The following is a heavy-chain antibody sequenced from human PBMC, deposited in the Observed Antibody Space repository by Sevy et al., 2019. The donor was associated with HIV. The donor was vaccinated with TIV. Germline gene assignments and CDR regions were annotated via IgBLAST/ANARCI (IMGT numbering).Heavy chain of an antibody. CDR1: GYTLAKLS. J-gene: IGHJ5*02. Sequence: ASVKVSCKVSGYTLAKLSIHWVRQAPGNGLEWMGDFDSEDGETIYSQRFQGRVTMTVDTPTDTAYMDLISLTSEDTAVYYCATVGLRYYSGSSSYQGDWFDPWGQGTLVTVSS. CDR2: FDSEDGET. D-gene: IGHD2-15*01. CDR3: ATVGLRYYSGSSSYQGDWFDP. V-gene: IGHV1-24*01.